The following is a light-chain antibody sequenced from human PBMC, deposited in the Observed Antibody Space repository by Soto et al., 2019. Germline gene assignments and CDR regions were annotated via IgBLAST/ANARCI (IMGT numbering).Light chain of an antibody. J-gene: IGLJ1*01. Sequence: QSVLTQPTSVSGAPGQRVLISCTGTSSNIGAGYDVSWYQQLPGKAPKLLMYAFTTRPSGVPDRFSGSKSGTSASLAVTWPQVDDEAEYYCQAYDSSLRGYVFGAGTKLTVL. CDR1: SSNIGAGYD. CDR3: QAYDSSLRGYV. V-gene: IGLV1-40*01. CDR2: AFT.